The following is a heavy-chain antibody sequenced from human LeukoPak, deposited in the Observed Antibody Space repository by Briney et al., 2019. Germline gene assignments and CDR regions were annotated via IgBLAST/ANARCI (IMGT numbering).Heavy chain of an antibody. J-gene: IGHJ6*03. CDR3: ATQGGYCGGGTCRDYYYYYMQV. D-gene: IGHD2-15*01. Sequence: GASVKVSCKASGGTFSSYAISWVRQAPGQGLEWMGWINPHSGDTNYGQRLQGRVTLTRDTSISTVYMELNNLRSDDTAVYYCATQGGYCGGGTCRDYYYYYMQVWGKGTTVTISS. CDR2: INPHSGDT. V-gene: IGHV1-2*02. CDR1: GGTFSSYA.